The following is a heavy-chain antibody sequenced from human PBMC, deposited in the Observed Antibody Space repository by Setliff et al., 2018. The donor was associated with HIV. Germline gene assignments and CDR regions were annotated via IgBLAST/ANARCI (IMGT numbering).Heavy chain of an antibody. Sequence: ASVKVSCKASGYTFTGYYMHWVRQAPGQGLEWMGWINPNSGGTNYAQKFQGRVTMTRGTSISTAYMELSRLRSDDTAVYYCARATMVRGANNWFDPWGQGTLVTVSS. CDR2: INPNSGGT. D-gene: IGHD3-10*01. V-gene: IGHV1-2*02. CDR1: GYTFTGYY. CDR3: ARATMVRGANNWFDP. J-gene: IGHJ5*02.